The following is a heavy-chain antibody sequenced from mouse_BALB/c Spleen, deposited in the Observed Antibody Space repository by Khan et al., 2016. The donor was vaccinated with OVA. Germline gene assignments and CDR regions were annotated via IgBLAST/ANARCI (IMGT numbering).Heavy chain of an antibody. J-gene: IGHJ3*01. CDR1: DFNIKDYY. CDR2: IDPENGET. V-gene: IGHV14-1*02. CDR3: ARSGYSAWFAY. Sequence: VQLKESGAELVRPGALVKLSCKASDFNIKDYYMHWVKQRPEQGLEWIGWIDPENGETVYDPKFQGKAIMTADTSSKTAYLQLSSLTSEDTAFYYCARSGYSAWFAYWGQGTLVTVSA.